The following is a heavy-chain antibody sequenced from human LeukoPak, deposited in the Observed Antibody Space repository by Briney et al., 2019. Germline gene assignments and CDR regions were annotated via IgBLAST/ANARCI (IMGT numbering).Heavy chain of an antibody. J-gene: IGHJ4*02. V-gene: IGHV4-59*08. CDR2: IYYTGST. D-gene: IGHD6-19*01. CDR1: GGSISSSY. CDR3: ARLKGYSSGWYPSYYFDY. Sequence: PSETLSLTCTVPGGSISSSYWSWIRQPPGKGLEWIGYIYYTGSTNYNPSLKSRVTISVDTSKNQFSLKLSSVTAADTTVYYCARLKGYSSGWYPSYYFDYWGQGTLVTVSS.